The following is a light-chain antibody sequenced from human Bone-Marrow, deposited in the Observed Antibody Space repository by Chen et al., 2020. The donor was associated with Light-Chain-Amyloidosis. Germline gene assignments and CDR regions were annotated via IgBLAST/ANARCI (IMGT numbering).Light chain of an antibody. CDR3: SSYTITNTLV. CDR1: SSDVGGDNY. CDR2: EVT. V-gene: IGLV2-14*01. J-gene: IGLJ1*01. Sequence: ALTTPAAVAGSPGQSMTTSCSGTSSDVGGDNYVSWYQQHPDKAPKLMIYEVTNRPSWVPDRFSGSKSDNTASLTISGLQTEDEADYFCSSYTITNTLVFGSGTRVTVL.